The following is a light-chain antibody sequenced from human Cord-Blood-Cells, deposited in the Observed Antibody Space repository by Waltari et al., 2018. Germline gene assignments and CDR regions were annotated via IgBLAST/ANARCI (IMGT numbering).Light chain of an antibody. CDR2: LGS. J-gene: IGKJ4*01. CDR1: ENLLHSNGYNY. CDR3: MQALQTLQTTLT. Sequence: MVMTQSPLSLPVTPGEPAAIPCRSSENLLHSNGYNYLDWYLQKPGQSPQLLIYLGSNRASGVPDRFSGSGSGTDFTLKISRVEAEDVGVYYCMQALQTLQTTLTFGGGTKVEIK. V-gene: IGKV2-28*01.